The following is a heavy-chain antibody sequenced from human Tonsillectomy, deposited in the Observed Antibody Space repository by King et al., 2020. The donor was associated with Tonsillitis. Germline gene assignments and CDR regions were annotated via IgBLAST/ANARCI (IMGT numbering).Heavy chain of an antibody. D-gene: IGHD4-17*01. CDR3: AKAPYGDYWYFDL. CDR2: ITWDAANT. J-gene: IGHJ2*01. CDR1: GFTFDDYA. V-gene: IGHV3-43D*03. Sequence: VQLVESGGVVVQPGGSLRLSCAASGFTFDDYAMHWVRQAPGKGLEWVSLITWDAANTYYSDSVKGRFTISRDNSKNSLYLQMNSLRAEDTALYYCAKAPYGDYWYFDLCGRGTLVTVSS.